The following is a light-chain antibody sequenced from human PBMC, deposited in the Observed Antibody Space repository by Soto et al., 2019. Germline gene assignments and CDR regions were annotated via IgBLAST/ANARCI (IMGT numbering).Light chain of an antibody. J-gene: IGLJ1*01. CDR2: RNN. V-gene: IGLV1-47*01. CDR1: SSNIGSNY. CDR3: AAWDDSLSGHYV. Sequence: QSVLTQQPSASGNPGQRVTISCSGSSSNIGSNYVYWYQQLPGTAPKLLIYRNNQRPSGVPDRFSGSKSGTSASLAISGLRSEDEADYYCAAWDDSLSGHYVFGTGTKVTVL.